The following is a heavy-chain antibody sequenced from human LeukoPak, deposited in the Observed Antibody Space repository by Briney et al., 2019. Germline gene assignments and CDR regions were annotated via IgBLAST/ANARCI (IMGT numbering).Heavy chain of an antibody. D-gene: IGHD2-2*03. V-gene: IGHV4-34*01. CDR2: INHSGST. CDR1: GGSFSGYY. J-gene: IGHJ3*02. Sequence: SETLSLTCAVYGGSFSGYYWSWIRQPPGKGLEWIGEINHSGSTNYNPSLKSQVTISVDTSKNQFPLKLSSVTAADTAVYYCARHSLDIVVVPAALDAFDIWGQGTMVTVSP. CDR3: ARHSLDIVVVPAALDAFDI.